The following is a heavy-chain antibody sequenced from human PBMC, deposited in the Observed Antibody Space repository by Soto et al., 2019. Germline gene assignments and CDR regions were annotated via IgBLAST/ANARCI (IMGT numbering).Heavy chain of an antibody. D-gene: IGHD3-22*01. CDR2: ISAYNGNT. Sequence: ASVKVSCKASGYTFTSYGISWVRQAPGQGLEWMGWISAYNGNTNCAQKLQGRVTMTTDTSTSTAYMELRSLRSDDTAVYYCALDYYDSSGYYYVYAFDIWGQGTMVTVSS. CDR3: ALDYYDSSGYYYVYAFDI. CDR1: GYTFTSYG. J-gene: IGHJ3*02. V-gene: IGHV1-18*01.